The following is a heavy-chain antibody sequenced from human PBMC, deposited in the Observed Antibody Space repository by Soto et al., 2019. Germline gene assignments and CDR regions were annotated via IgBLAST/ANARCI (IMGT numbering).Heavy chain of an antibody. CDR2: INHSGST. CDR3: ARGSSDVGRGRFDY. CDR1: GGSFNGYY. J-gene: IGHJ4*02. D-gene: IGHD3-10*01. Sequence: QVQLQQWGAGLLKPSETLSLTCAVYGGSFNGYYWSWIRQPPGKGLEWIGEINHSGSTNYNPSLKSRVTISVDTSKNQFSLKLSSVTAADTAVYYCARGSSDVGRGRFDYWGQGTLVTVSS. V-gene: IGHV4-34*01.